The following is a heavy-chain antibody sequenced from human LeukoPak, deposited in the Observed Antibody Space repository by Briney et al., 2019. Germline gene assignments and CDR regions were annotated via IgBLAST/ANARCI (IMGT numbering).Heavy chain of an antibody. CDR1: GFTFSNAW. D-gene: IGHD1-26*01. Sequence: PGGSLRLSCAASGFTFSNAWMSWVRQAPGKGLEWVGRIKSKTDGGTTDYAAPVKGRFTITRDDSKNTLYLQMNSLKTEDTAVYYCTTDLAWEYFDYWGQGTLVTVSS. CDR3: TTDLAWEYFDY. J-gene: IGHJ4*02. V-gene: IGHV3-15*01. CDR2: IKSKTDGGTT.